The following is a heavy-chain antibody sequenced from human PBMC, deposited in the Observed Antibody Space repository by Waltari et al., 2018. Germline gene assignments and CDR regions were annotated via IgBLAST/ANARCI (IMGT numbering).Heavy chain of an antibody. CDR2: IWYDGSNK. D-gene: IGHD5-12*01. V-gene: IGHV3-33*01. Sequence: QVQLGESGVGVVQPGRSLRLHWAASGFHFRSYALPWVRQGPGKGREWVAVIWYDGSNKYYADSVKGRFTISRDNSKNTLYLQMNSLRAKDTAVYYCARDRKATIDYWGQGTLGTVSS. CDR1: GFHFRSYA. CDR3: ARDRKATIDY. J-gene: IGHJ4*02.